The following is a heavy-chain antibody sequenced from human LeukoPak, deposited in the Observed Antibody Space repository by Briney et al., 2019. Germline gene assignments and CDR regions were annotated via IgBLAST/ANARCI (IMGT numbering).Heavy chain of an antibody. CDR1: GGSISSSNW. CDR3: AWTGIVGATNIDC. Sequence: SETLSLTCSVSGGSISSSNWWSWVRQPPGKGLEWIGEIYHSGSTNYNPSLKSRVTISVDKSKNQFSLKLSPVTAADTAVYYCAWTGIVGATNIDCWGQGTLVTVSS. CDR2: IYHSGST. J-gene: IGHJ4*02. V-gene: IGHV4-4*02. D-gene: IGHD1-26*01.